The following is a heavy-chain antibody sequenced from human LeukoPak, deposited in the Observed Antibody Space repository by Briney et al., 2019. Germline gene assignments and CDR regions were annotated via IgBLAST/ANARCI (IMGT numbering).Heavy chain of an antibody. CDR1: GFNFTAYW. V-gene: IGHV5-51*01. J-gene: IGHJ5*01. CDR3: ERHQYYYDSSGNYGWFDS. CDR2: SHPINSDT. D-gene: IGHD3-22*01. Sequence: GESLKISCKGSGFNFTAYWIAWVRQMPGKGLEWMGISHPINSDTKYSPSFQGQVTISADKSSSTAYLQWNSLKASDTAMYYCERHQYYYDSSGNYGWFDSWGQGTLVIVSS.